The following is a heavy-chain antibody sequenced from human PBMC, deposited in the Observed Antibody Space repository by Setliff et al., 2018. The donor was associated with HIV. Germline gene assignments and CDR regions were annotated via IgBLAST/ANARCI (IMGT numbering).Heavy chain of an antibody. J-gene: IGHJ3*02. CDR2: INHSGST. CDR3: ARGGDHQGDWGAFDI. V-gene: IGHV4-34*01. D-gene: IGHD3-10*01. Sequence: PSETLSLTCAVYGGSFNGYSWTWIRQPPGKGLEWIGGINHSGSTNYNPSLKSRVTISVDTSKSQFSLKLSSVTAADTAVYYCARGGDHQGDWGAFDIWGQGTMVTVSS. CDR1: GGSFNGYS.